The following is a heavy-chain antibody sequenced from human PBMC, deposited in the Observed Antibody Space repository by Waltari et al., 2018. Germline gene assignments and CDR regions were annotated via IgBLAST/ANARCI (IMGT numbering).Heavy chain of an antibody. D-gene: IGHD6-19*01. CDR1: GYSISSGYY. CDR2: IYHSGST. Sequence: QVQLQESGPGLVKPSETVSLTCAVSGYSISSGYYWGWIRQPPGKGLEWIGSIYHSGSTYYNPSLKSRVTISVDTSKNQFSLKLSSVTAADTAVYYCARIAVAGPFDYWGQGTLVTVSS. J-gene: IGHJ4*02. V-gene: IGHV4-38-2*01. CDR3: ARIAVAGPFDY.